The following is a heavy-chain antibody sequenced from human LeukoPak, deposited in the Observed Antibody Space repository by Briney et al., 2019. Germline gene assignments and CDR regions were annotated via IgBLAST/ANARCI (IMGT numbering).Heavy chain of an antibody. V-gene: IGHV3-21*01. CDR3: ARGTIVGATPADY. J-gene: IGHJ4*02. D-gene: IGHD1-26*01. CDR1: GFTFSSYS. CDR2: ISSSSSYI. Sequence: GGSLRLSCAASGFTFSSYSMNWVRQAPGKGLEWVSSISSSSSYIYYADSVKGRFTISRDNAKNSLYLQVNSLRAEDTAVYYCARGTIVGATPADYWGQGTLVTVSS.